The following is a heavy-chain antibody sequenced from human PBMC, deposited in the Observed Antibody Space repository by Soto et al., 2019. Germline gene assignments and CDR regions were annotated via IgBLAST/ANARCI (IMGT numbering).Heavy chain of an antibody. CDR2: ISAYNGNT. Sequence: ASVKVSCKASGYTFTSYGISWVRQAPGQGLEWMGWISAYNGNTNYAQKLQGRVTMTTDTSTSTAYMELRSLRSDDTAVYYCAIADYGAEVQRYMDVWGKGTTVTVSS. V-gene: IGHV1-18*01. D-gene: IGHD4-17*01. CDR3: AIADYGAEVQRYMDV. J-gene: IGHJ6*03. CDR1: GYTFTSYG.